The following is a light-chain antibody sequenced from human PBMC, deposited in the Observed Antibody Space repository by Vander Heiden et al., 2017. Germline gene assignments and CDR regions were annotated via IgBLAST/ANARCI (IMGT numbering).Light chain of an antibody. J-gene: IGKJ4*01. Sequence: DIQMTQSPSSLSASVGDRVTITCRTSQNINNFLNWYQQKPGKAPTLLIYGASSLFSGVPSRFSGSGSGTDFTLTISRLQPEDFATYFWQQSVETITFGGGTKLQIK. CDR2: GAS. CDR3: QQSVETIT. CDR1: QNINNF. V-gene: IGKV1-39*01.